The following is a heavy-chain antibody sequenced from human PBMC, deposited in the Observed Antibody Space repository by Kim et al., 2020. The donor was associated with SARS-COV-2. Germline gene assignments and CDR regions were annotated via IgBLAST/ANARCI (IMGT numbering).Heavy chain of an antibody. Sequence: GGSLRLSCVASGFDIADNYMSWVRQAPGKGPEWVSVVYDDGKSDYADSVKGRFTVSRDDSKNMIFLQMDSLRTDDTAVYHCTRMDFGDDNWGQGTRATVS. D-gene: IGHD2-21*02. CDR1: GFDIADNY. CDR3: TRMDFGDDN. CDR2: VYDDGKS. J-gene: IGHJ4*02. V-gene: IGHV3-53*01.